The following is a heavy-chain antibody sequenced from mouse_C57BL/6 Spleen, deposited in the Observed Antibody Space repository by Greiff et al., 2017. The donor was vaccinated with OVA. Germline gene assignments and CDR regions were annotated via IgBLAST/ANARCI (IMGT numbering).Heavy chain of an antibody. CDR2: IYPGDGDT. D-gene: IGHD1-1*01. V-gene: IGHV1-82*01. CDR1: GYAFSSSW. J-gene: IGHJ3*01. Sequence: QVQLQQSGPELVKPGASVKISCKASGYAFSSSWMNWVKQRPGKGLEWIGRIYPGDGDTNYNGKFKGTATLTADKSSSTAYMQLSSLTSEDSAVYFCARRGTTVEAWLAYWGQGTLVTVSA. CDR3: ARRGTTVEAWLAY.